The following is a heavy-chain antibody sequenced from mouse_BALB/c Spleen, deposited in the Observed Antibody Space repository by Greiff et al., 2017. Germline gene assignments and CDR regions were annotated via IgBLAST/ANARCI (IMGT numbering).Heavy chain of an antibody. CDR1: GYSITSDYA. V-gene: IGHV3-2*02. CDR3: ARWGRWYFDV. Sequence: VQLKESGPGLVKPSQSLSLTCTVTGYSITSDYAWNWIRQLPGNRLEWMGYISYSGSTSYNPSLKSRISITRDTSKNQFFLQLNSVTTEDTATYYCARWGRWYFDVWGAGTTVTVSS. CDR2: ISYSGST. J-gene: IGHJ1*01.